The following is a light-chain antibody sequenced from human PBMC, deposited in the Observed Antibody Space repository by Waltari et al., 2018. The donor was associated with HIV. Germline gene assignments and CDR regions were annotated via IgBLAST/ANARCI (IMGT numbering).Light chain of an antibody. Sequence: QSALTQPRSVSGSPGQAVTISCTGTSNDVGVYSFVSWYQQHPGKAPKPMIYDVNKRPSGVPDRFSGSKSGNTASLTITGLQAEDEADYYCCSYAGNYIVLGGGTKLTVL. CDR3: CSYAGNYIV. CDR1: SNDVGVYSF. V-gene: IGLV2-11*01. J-gene: IGLJ2*01. CDR2: DVN.